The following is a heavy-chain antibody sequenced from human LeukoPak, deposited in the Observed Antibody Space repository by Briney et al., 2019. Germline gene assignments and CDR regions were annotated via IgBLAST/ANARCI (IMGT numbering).Heavy chain of an antibody. CDR2: ISYDGSNK. J-gene: IGHJ6*02. D-gene: IGHD2-2*01. CDR3: AKSLVVVVPAAASPFYYYYGMDV. CDR1: GFTFGSYG. V-gene: IGHV3-30*18. Sequence: PGRSLRLSCAASGFTFGSYGMHWVRQAPGKGLEWVAVISYDGSNKYYADSVKGRFTISRDNSKNTLYLQMNSLRAEDTAVYYCAKSLVVVVPAAASPFYYYYGMDVWGQGTTVTVSS.